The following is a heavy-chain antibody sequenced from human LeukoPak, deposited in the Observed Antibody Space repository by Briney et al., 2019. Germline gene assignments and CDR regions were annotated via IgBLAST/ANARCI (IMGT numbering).Heavy chain of an antibody. CDR1: GFTFSSYA. V-gene: IGHV3-30*04. Sequence: GGSLRLSCAASGFTFSSYAMHWVRQAPGKGLEWVAVISYDGSNKYYADSVKGRFTISRDNSKNTLYLQMNSLRAEDTAVYYCARASVTLQYYYYYYMDVWGKGTTVTVSS. CDR2: ISYDGSNK. J-gene: IGHJ6*03. CDR3: ARASVTLQYYYYYYMDV. D-gene: IGHD4-17*01.